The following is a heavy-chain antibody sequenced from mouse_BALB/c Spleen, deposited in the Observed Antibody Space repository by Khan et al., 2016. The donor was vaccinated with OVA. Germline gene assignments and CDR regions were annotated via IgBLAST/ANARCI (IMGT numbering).Heavy chain of an antibody. Sequence: QVQLQQSGPSLVAPSQSLSITCTVSGFSLTSYGVHWVRQPPGKGLEWLGVIWTGGSTNYNSALRSRLTINKDNSKSQAFLKMNNLQTDDTATYCCARDLGSSHWYFDVWGAGTTVTVSS. CDR3: ARDLGSSHWYFDV. CDR2: IWTGGST. V-gene: IGHV2-9*02. CDR1: GFSLTSYG. J-gene: IGHJ1*01. D-gene: IGHD1-1*01.